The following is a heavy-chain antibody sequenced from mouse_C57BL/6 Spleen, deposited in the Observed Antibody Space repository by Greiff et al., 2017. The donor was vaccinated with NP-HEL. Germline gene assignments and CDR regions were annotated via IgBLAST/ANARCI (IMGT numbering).Heavy chain of an antibody. J-gene: IGHJ3*01. D-gene: IGHD1-1*01. CDR1: GFTFSSYA. CDR2: ISDGGSYT. CDR3: ARDYGSSYGAWFAY. V-gene: IGHV5-4*01. Sequence: EVQGVESGGGLVKPGGSLKLSCAASGFTFSSYAMSWVRQTPEKRLEWVATISDGGSYTYYPDNVKGRFTISRDNAKNNLYLQMSHLKSEDTAMYYCARDYGSSYGAWFAYWGQGTLVTVSA.